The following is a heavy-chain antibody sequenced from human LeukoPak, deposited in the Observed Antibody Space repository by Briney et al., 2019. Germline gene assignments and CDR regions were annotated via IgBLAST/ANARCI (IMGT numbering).Heavy chain of an antibody. Sequence: GGSLRLSCAASGFTFSSYAMHWVRQAPGKGLEWVAVISYDGSNKYYADSVKGRFTISRDNSKNTLYLQMNSLRAEDTAVYYCARDRAPKYYDYVWGSYLFDYWGQGTLVTVSS. CDR1: GFTFSSYA. D-gene: IGHD3-16*02. J-gene: IGHJ4*02. V-gene: IGHV3-30-3*01. CDR3: ARDRAPKYYDYVWGSYLFDY. CDR2: ISYDGSNK.